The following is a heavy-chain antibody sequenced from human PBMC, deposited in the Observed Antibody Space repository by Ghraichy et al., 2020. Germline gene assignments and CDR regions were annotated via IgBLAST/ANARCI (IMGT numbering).Heavy chain of an antibody. CDR1: GYSISSGYY. J-gene: IGHJ5*02. CDR2: IYHSGST. CDR3: ARDSGSSGWYSQIPWP. D-gene: IGHD6-19*01. V-gene: IGHV4-38-2*02. Sequence: SQTLSLTCTVSGYSISSGYYWGWIRQPPGKGLEWIGSIYHSGSTYYNPSLKSRVTISVDTSKNQFSLKLSSVTAADTAVYYCARDSGSSGWYSQIPWPWGQGTLVTVSS.